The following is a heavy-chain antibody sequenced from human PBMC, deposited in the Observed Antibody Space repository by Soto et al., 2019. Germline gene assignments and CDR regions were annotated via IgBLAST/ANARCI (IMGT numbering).Heavy chain of an antibody. Sequence: LRLSCAASGFTFSSYAMHWVRQAPGKGLEWVAVISYDGSNKYYADSGKGRFTISRDNSKNTLYLQMNSLRAEDTAVYYCARDTLPRGLRASFDYWGQGTLVTVSS. CDR2: ISYDGSNK. J-gene: IGHJ4*02. CDR3: ARDTLPRGLRASFDY. CDR1: GFTFSSYA. D-gene: IGHD1-26*01. V-gene: IGHV3-30-3*01.